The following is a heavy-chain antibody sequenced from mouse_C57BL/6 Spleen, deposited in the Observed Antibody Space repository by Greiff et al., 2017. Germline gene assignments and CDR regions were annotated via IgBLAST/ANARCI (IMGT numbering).Heavy chain of an antibody. D-gene: IGHD2-1*01. V-gene: IGHV14-2*01. CDR2: IDPADGDT. J-gene: IGHJ2*01. CDR3: ARRDGNYYFEY. CDR1: GFNFTDYY. Sequence: EVQLQQSGAELVKPGASVKLSCTASGFNFTDYYMHWVKQRTEQGLEWIGRIDPADGDTKYAPKFQGKATLTADTSSNTAYLQLSSLTSEATAVYYCARRDGNYYFEYWGQGTTLTVSA.